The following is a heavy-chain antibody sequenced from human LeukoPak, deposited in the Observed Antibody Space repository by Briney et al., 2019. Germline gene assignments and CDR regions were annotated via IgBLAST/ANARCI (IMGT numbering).Heavy chain of an antibody. Sequence: PGGSLRLSCAASGFTFRNYGIHWVRQAPGKGLEWVAVISYDGSNNHHADSVKGRLTISRENSKNTLYLQMNSLRVDDTAVYYCAKDRSVGATGSSNYYYGMDVWGQGTTVTVS. V-gene: IGHV3-30*18. CDR1: GFTFRNYG. CDR3: AKDRSVGATGSSNYYYGMDV. D-gene: IGHD1-26*01. CDR2: ISYDGSNN. J-gene: IGHJ6*02.